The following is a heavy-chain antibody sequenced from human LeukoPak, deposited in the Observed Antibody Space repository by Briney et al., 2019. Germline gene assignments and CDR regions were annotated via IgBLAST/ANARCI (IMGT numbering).Heavy chain of an antibody. J-gene: IGHJ4*02. Sequence: SVKVSCKASGGTFSSYAISWARQAPGQGLEWMGGIIPIFGTANYAQKFQGRVTITADESTSTAYMELSSLRSGDTAVYYCARTNPPIGYCSSTSCYKGFDYWGQGTLVTVSS. CDR3: ARTNPPIGYCSSTSCYKGFDY. D-gene: IGHD2-2*02. CDR1: GGTFSSYA. V-gene: IGHV1-69*13. CDR2: IIPIFGTA.